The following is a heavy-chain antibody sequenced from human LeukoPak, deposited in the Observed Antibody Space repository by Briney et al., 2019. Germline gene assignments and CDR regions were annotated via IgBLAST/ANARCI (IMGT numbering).Heavy chain of an antibody. CDR3: ARQEDSSSWYGLGVDY. CDR2: IIPIFGTA. D-gene: IGHD6-13*01. CDR1: GGTFSSYA. J-gene: IGHJ4*02. V-gene: IGHV1-69*06. Sequence: EASVKVSCKASGGTFSSYAISWVRQAPGQGLEWMGGIIPIFGTANYAQKFQGRVTITADKSTSTAYMELSSLRSEDTAVYYCARQEDSSSWYGLGVDYWGQGTLVTVSS.